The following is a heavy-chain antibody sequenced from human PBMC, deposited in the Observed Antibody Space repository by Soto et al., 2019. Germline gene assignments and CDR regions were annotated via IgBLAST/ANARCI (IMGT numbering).Heavy chain of an antibody. V-gene: IGHV4-34*01. CDR2: INHSGST. Sequence: PSETLSLTCAVYGGSFSGYYWSWIRQPPGKGLEWIGEINHSGSTNYNPSLKSRVTISVDTSKNQFSLKLSSVTAADTAVYYCARSRRGKTWTQIYYYYGMDVWGQGTTVTVSS. CDR1: GGSFSGYY. D-gene: IGHD5-12*01. CDR3: ARSRRGKTWTQIYYYYGMDV. J-gene: IGHJ6*02.